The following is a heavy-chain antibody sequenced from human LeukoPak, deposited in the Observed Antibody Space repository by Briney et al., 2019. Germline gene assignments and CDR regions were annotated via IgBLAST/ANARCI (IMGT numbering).Heavy chain of an antibody. V-gene: IGHV4-39*01. CDR2: VYYSGST. D-gene: IGHD3-9*01. CDR1: GGSISSCSYH. Sequence: WETLSLTCTVSGGSISSCSYHWGWIRQAPGRGREWIGSVYYSGSTCYNPSLKSRVTISVDTSKKQFSLKPSSVTAPDTAVYYCARQRGLYYDIWTGTRTLFDYWGERTLVTVSS. J-gene: IGHJ4*02. CDR3: ARQRGLYYDIWTGTRTLFDY.